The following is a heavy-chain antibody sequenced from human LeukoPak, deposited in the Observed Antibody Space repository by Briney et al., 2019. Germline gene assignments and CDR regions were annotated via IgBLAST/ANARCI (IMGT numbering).Heavy chain of an antibody. CDR1: GGTFISYA. Sequence: SVKVSCKASGGTFISYAISWVRQAPGQGLEWMGGIIPIFGTANYAQKFQGRVTITADESTSTAYMELSSLRSEDTAVYYCAREESSGYYYDYWGQGTLVTVSS. J-gene: IGHJ4*02. D-gene: IGHD3-22*01. CDR3: AREESSGYYYDY. V-gene: IGHV1-69*13. CDR2: IIPIFGTA.